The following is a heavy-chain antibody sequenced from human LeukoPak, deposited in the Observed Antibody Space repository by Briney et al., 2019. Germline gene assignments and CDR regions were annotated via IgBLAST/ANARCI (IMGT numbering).Heavy chain of an antibody. J-gene: IGHJ6*03. CDR1: EFTFSNYG. V-gene: IGHV3-30*02. CDR2: IRYDGTNK. CDR3: ARRSSSGWYPDYYYYYMDV. Sequence: GGSLRLSCAASEFTFSNYGMHWVRQAPGKGLEWVAFIRYDGTNKYYADSVKGRFTISRDNSKNTLYLKMNSLRGEDTAVYYCARRSSSGWYPDYYYYYMDVWGKGTTVTVSS. D-gene: IGHD6-19*01.